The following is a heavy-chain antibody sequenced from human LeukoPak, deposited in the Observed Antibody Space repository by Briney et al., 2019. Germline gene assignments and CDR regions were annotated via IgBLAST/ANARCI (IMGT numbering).Heavy chain of an antibody. D-gene: IGHD3-3*01. CDR3: ARVNTIFGVVIGDMDV. V-gene: IGHV4-4*07. Sequence: SETLSLTCTVSGGSISSHYWSWIRQPAGKGLEWIGRIYTSGSTNYNPSLKSRVTISVDTSKNQFSLKLSSVTAADTAVYYCARVNTIFGVVIGDMDVWGKGTTVTVSS. J-gene: IGHJ6*03. CDR1: GGSISSHY. CDR2: IYTSGST.